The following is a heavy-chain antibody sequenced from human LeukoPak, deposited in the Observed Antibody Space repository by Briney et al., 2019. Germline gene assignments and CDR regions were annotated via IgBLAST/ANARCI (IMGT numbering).Heavy chain of an antibody. V-gene: IGHV4-39*01. J-gene: IGHJ5*02. D-gene: IGHD3-10*01. Sequence: SEALSLTCTVSGGSISSSSYYWGWIRQPPGKGLEWIGINHYSGSTYYNPSLKIRVNISVDTSKNQFSLKLSSVTAADTAVYYCARRVLLWFGESNTWFDPWGQGTLVPVSS. CDR2: NHYSGST. CDR3: ARRVLLWFGESNTWFDP. CDR1: GGSISSSSYY.